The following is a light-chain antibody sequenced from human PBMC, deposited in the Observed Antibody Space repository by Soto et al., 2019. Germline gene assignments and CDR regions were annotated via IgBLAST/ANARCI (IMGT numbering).Light chain of an antibody. CDR3: QQANSFPIT. V-gene: IGKV1-12*01. CDR2: AAS. Sequence: MTQAPSTLSASVGDRVTITWRASQSISSWLAWYQQKKGKAPKLLIYAASSLQSGVPSRFSGSGSRTDFTLPISSLQPEDVETDYCQQANSFPITFGQGTRLDIK. CDR1: QSISSW. J-gene: IGKJ5*01.